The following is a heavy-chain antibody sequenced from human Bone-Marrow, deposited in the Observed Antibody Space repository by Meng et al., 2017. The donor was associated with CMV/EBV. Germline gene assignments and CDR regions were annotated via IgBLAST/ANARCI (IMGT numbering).Heavy chain of an antibody. D-gene: IGHD2-2*01. J-gene: IGHJ4*02. CDR2: IIPIFGTA. CDR1: TVSSYA. CDR3: ARGLRYCSSTSCATPDY. V-gene: IGHV1-69*05. Sequence: TVSSYAISWVRQAPGQGLEWMGGIIPIFGTANYAQKFQGRVTITTDESTSTAYMELSSLRSEDTAVYYCARGLRYCSSTSCATPDYWGQGTLVTVSS.